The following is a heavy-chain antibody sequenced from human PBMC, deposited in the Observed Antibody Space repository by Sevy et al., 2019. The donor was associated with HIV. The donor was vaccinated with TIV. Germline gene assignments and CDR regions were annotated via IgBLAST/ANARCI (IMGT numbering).Heavy chain of an antibody. D-gene: IGHD3-22*01. Sequence: SGPTLVKPTQNLTLTCTFSGFSLSTSGMCVSWIRQPPGKALEWLALIDWDDDKYYSTSLKTRLTISNDTSKNQVVLTVTIMDPVDTATYYCARIPYYYDGSGYPALYYYYGMDVWGQGTTVTVSS. CDR1: GFSLSTSGMC. V-gene: IGHV2-70*01. CDR3: ARIPYYYDGSGYPALYYYYGMDV. J-gene: IGHJ6*02. CDR2: IDWDDDK.